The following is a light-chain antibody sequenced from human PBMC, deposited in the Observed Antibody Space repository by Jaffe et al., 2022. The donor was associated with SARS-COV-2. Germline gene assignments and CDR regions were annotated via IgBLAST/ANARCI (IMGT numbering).Light chain of an antibody. CDR2: KAS. CDR3: QQYETYPLA. J-gene: IGKJ4*01. V-gene: IGKV1-5*03. Sequence: DIQVTQSPSTLSASVGDRVTITCRATQSISTWLAWYQQKPGKAPKLLIYKASTLETGVPSRFSGSGSGTEFTLTISGLQPDDSATYYCQQYETYPLAFGGGTKVEI. CDR1: QSISTW.